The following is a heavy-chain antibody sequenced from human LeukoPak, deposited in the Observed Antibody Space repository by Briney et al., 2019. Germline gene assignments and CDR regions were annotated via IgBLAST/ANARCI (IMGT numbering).Heavy chain of an antibody. V-gene: IGHV3-30-3*01. Sequence: PGGSLRLSCAASGFTFDDYAMHWVRQAPGKGLEWVAVISYDGSNKYYADSVKGRFTISRDNSKNTLYLQMNSLRAEDTAVYYCARDRTPDYYGSGSYFDYWGQGTLVTVSS. CDR1: GFTFDDYA. CDR2: ISYDGSNK. CDR3: ARDRTPDYYGSGSYFDY. D-gene: IGHD3-10*01. J-gene: IGHJ4*02.